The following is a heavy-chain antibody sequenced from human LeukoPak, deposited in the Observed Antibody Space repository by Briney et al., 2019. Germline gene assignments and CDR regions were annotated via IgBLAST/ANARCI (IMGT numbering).Heavy chain of an antibody. CDR1: GYHFTGYH. CDR2: ISTDSGDA. J-gene: IGHJ5*02. V-gene: IGHV1-2*02. CDR3: AGLGSTVKGRIDP. D-gene: IGHD5/OR15-5a*01. Sequence: GASMKVSCKASGYHFTGYHVHWVRQAPGQGLEWMGRISTDSGDADIAQKFQGRVTMTRDTSMSTAYMELSRLTSDDSAVYYCAGLGSTVKGRIDPWGQGTSVTVSS.